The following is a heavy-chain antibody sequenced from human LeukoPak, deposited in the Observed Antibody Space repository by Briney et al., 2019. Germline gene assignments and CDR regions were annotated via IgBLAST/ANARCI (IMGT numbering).Heavy chain of an antibody. CDR3: ARAFRYSSGWYFDY. CDR1: GGSISSYY. Sequence: SETLSLTCTVSGGSISSYYWSWIRQPAGKGLERIGRIYSSGITNYNPSLRGRVTMSVDTSKNQFSLNLSSVTAADTAVYYCARAFRYSSGWYFDYWGQGALVTVSS. D-gene: IGHD6-19*01. V-gene: IGHV4-4*07. J-gene: IGHJ4*02. CDR2: IYSSGIT.